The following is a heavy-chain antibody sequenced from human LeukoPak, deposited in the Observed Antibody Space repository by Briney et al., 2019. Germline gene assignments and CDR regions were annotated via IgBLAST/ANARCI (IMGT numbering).Heavy chain of an antibody. CDR3: AKSTVDAFDY. V-gene: IGHV3-9*01. D-gene: IGHD4-23*01. J-gene: IGHJ4*02. CDR2: ISWNSGSI. Sequence: GRSLRLSCAASGFTFYDYAMHWVRHAPGKGLEWVSGISWNSGSIGYADSVKGRFTISRDNAKNSLYLQMNSLRAEDTALYYCAKSTVDAFDYWGQGTLVTVSS. CDR1: GFTFYDYA.